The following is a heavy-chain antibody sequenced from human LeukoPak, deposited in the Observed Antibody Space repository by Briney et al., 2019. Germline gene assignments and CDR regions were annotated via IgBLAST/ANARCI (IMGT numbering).Heavy chain of an antibody. Sequence: PGGSVSLSCAASGFPFSRYAMSWAPQAPGRGREWVTDISDSGRSTYYADSVKGRFTISRDNSKNTLYLQMNSLRAEDTAVYYWAKWMQLEPIDYWGQGTLVTVSS. V-gene: IGHV3-23*01. CDR3: AKWMQLEPIDY. J-gene: IGHJ4*02. D-gene: IGHD1-1*01. CDR1: GFPFSRYA. CDR2: ISDSGRST.